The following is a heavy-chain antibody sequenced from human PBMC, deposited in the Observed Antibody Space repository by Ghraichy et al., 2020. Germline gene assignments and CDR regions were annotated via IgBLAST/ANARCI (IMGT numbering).Heavy chain of an antibody. CDR2: IYYSGST. D-gene: IGHD4-17*01. J-gene: IGHJ4*02. CDR3: ARQKDYGDFLDY. V-gene: IGHV4-59*01. Sequence: LSLTCTVSGGSISSYYCSWIRQPPGKGLEWIGYIYYSGSTNYNPSLKSRVTISVDTSKNQFSLKLSSVTAADTAVYYCARQKDYGDFLDYWGQGTLVTVSS. CDR1: GGSISSYY.